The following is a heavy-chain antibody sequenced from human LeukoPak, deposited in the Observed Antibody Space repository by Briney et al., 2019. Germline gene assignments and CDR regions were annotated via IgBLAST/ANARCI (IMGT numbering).Heavy chain of an antibody. J-gene: IGHJ4*02. D-gene: IGHD2-2*01. CDR2: IIPIFGTA. CDR1: GGTFSSYA. Sequence: RASVKVSCKASGGTFSSYAISWVRQAPGQGLEWMGGIIPIFGTANYAQKFQGRVTITADESTSTAYMELSSLRSEDTAVYYCARGIVVVPPSPYYFDYWGQGTLVTVSS. CDR3: ARGIVVVPPSPYYFDY. V-gene: IGHV1-69*13.